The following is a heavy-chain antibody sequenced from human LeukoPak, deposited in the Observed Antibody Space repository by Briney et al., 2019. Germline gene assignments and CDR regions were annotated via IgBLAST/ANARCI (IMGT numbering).Heavy chain of an antibody. J-gene: IGHJ4*02. V-gene: IGHV3-23*01. Sequence: GGSLRLSCAASGFTFSSYAMSWVHQAPGKGLEWVSAISGSGGSTYYADSVKGRFTISRDNSKNTVYLQVNSLRAKDTAVYYCAKEGGAAAVAGLFDYWGQGTLVTVSS. D-gene: IGHD6-19*01. CDR3: AKEGGAAAVAGLFDY. CDR1: GFTFSSYA. CDR2: ISGSGGST.